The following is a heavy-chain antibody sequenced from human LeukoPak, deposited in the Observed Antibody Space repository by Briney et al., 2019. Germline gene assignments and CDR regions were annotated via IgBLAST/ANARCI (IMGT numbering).Heavy chain of an antibody. D-gene: IGHD6-19*01. CDR2: IYTSGST. CDR3: ARVGYSSKTYPREYGMDV. Sequence: SETLSLTCAVYGGSFSSYYWSWIRQPAGKGLEWIGRIYTSGSTNYNPSLKSRVTMSVDTSKNQFSLKLSSVTAADTAVYYCARVGYSSKTYPREYGMDVWGQGTTVTVSS. V-gene: IGHV4-59*10. J-gene: IGHJ6*02. CDR1: GGSFSSYY.